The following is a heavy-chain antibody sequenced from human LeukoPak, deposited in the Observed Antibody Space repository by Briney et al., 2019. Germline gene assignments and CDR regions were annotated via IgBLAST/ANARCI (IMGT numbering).Heavy chain of an antibody. D-gene: IGHD3-10*01. CDR3: ARAGNWFDP. CDR2: IYYSGSS. CDR1: GCSINNYY. J-gene: IGHJ5*02. Sequence: SETLSLTCTVSGCSINNYYWSWIRQPPGKGLEWIGYIYYSGSSDYNPSLKSRVTISVDTSKNQFSLKLTSVTAADTAVYYCARAGNWFDPWGQGTLVTVSS. V-gene: IGHV4-59*01.